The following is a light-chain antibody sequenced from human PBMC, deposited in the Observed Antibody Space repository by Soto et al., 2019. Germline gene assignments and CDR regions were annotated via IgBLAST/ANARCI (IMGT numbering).Light chain of an antibody. CDR1: QNIKNY. V-gene: IGKV1-39*01. J-gene: IGKJ4*01. CDR3: QQSFSAPLP. CDR2: TAS. Sequence: DIQMTQSPSALYASVGDRVNITCRASQNIKNYFNWYRQKPGKVPDLLIYTASSLQVGFPSRFSGGGSGTDFSLSITSLQPEDSAIYFCQQSFSAPLPFGGGTKVEIK.